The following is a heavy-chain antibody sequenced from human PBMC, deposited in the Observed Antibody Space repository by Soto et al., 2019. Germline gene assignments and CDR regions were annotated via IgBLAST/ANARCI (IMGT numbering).Heavy chain of an antibody. CDR3: ARDHYHYDVTPDVFDI. CDR1: GFSVHQYG. V-gene: IGHV3-33*04. D-gene: IGHD3-22*01. CDR2: MWYDGSNK. Sequence: QAQLVESGGGVVQPGSSLRLSCAASGFSVHQYGMHWVRQAPGKELEWVAVMWYDGSNKYYADSVKGRFTISRDTAKSTLFLQMDSLRAEDTAVYFCARDHYHYDVTPDVFDIWGQGTVVTVSS. J-gene: IGHJ3*02.